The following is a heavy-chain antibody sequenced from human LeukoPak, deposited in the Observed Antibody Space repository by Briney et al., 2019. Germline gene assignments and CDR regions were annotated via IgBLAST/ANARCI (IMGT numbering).Heavy chain of an antibody. D-gene: IGHD6-19*01. CDR3: ARDQAQWRVDAFDI. J-gene: IGHJ3*02. CDR2: IKQDGSEK. CDR1: GFTFSSYW. Sequence: GGSLRLSCAASGFTFSSYWMSWVRQAPGKGLEWVANIKQDGSEKYHVDSVKGRFTISRDNAKNSLYLQMNSLRAEDTAVYYCARDQAQWRVDAFDIWGQGTMVTVSS. V-gene: IGHV3-7*01.